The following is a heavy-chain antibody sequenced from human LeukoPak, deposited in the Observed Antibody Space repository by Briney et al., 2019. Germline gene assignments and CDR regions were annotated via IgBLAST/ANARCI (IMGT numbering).Heavy chain of an antibody. D-gene: IGHD3-3*01. CDR3: AREGYDFWSGYYRDWFDP. Sequence: SETLSLTCTVSGGSISSYYWSWIRQPPGKGLEWIGYIYYSGSTNYNPSLKSRVTISVDTSKNQFSLKLSSVTAADTAVYYCAREGYDFWSGYYRDWFDPWGQGTLVTVSS. V-gene: IGHV4-4*08. J-gene: IGHJ5*02. CDR2: IYYSGST. CDR1: GGSISSYY.